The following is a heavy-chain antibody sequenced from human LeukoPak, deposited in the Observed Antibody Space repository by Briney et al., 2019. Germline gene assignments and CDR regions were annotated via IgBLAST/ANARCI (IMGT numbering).Heavy chain of an antibody. CDR3: ARDRKRFLEWLGAFDI. CDR1: GGSISSGDYY. J-gene: IGHJ3*02. D-gene: IGHD3-3*01. V-gene: IGHV4-30-4*08. CDR2: IYYSGST. Sequence: SETLSLTCTVSGGSISSGDYYWSWIRQPPGKGLEWIGYIYYSGSTYYNPSLKSRVTISVDTSKNQFSLKLSSVTAADTAVYYCARDRKRFLEWLGAFDIWGQGTMVTVSS.